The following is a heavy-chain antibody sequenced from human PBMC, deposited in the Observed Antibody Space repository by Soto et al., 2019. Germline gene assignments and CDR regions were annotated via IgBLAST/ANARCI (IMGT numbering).Heavy chain of an antibody. CDR2: IWYDGSNK. V-gene: IGHV3-33*01. J-gene: IGHJ4*02. Sequence: QVQLVESGGGVVQPWRSLRLSCAASGFTFSSYGMHWVRQAPGKGLEWVAVIWYDGSNKYYADSVKGRFTISRDNSKNTLYLQMNSLRAEDTAVYYCARAVAGTYYFDYWGQGTLVTVSS. D-gene: IGHD6-19*01. CDR3: ARAVAGTYYFDY. CDR1: GFTFSSYG.